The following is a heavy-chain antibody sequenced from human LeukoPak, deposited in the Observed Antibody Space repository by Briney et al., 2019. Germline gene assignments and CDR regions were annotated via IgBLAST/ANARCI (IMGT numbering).Heavy chain of an antibody. CDR3: ARRDCSNTSCYGYYFDY. V-gene: IGHV5-51*01. D-gene: IGHD2-2*01. CDR2: IYPGDSGT. CDR1: EYSFTSYR. J-gene: IGHJ4*02. Sequence: GESLKISCKGSEYSFTSYRIGWVRQMPGKGLEWMGVIYPGDSGTRYSPSFQGQVTISADKSINTAYLQWGSLKASDTAMYYCARRDCSNTSCYGYYFDYWGQGTLVTVSS.